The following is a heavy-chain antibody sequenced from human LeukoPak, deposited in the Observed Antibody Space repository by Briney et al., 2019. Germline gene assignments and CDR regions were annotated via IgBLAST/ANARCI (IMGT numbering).Heavy chain of an antibody. CDR1: GYTFTTYS. Sequence: ASVTVSCMASGYTFTTYSLAWVRQAPGQSREGMGWISVNNGGTNYAQSFQDRVTLTRDTSTNTAYLELRSLRSDDTAIIYCATATQPRGYFLHWGQGTLVTVSS. D-gene: IGHD2-2*01. CDR2: ISVNNGGT. J-gene: IGHJ1*01. CDR3: ATATQPRGYFLH. V-gene: IGHV1-18*01.